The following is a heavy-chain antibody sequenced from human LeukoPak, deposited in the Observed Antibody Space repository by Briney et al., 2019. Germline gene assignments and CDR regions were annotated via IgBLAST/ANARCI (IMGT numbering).Heavy chain of an antibody. V-gene: IGHV3-21*01. J-gene: IGHJ4*02. D-gene: IGHD3-22*01. CDR1: GFTFSSYS. CDR2: ISSSSSYI. Sequence: GGSLRLSCAASGFTFSSYSMNWVRQAPGKGLEWVSSISSSSSYIYYADSVKGRFTISRDNAKNSLYLQMNSLRAEDTAVYYCAREATYYYDSSGPLDYWGQGTLVTVSS. CDR3: AREATYYYDSSGPLDY.